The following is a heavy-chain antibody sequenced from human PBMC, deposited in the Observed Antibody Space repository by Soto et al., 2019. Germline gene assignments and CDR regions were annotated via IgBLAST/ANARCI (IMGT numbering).Heavy chain of an antibody. D-gene: IGHD2-8*01. CDR2: ISSSSSTI. J-gene: IGHJ3*02. CDR3: ARDTPLMDDAFDI. CDR1: GFTFSSYS. Sequence: EVQLVESGGGLVQPGGSLRLSCAASGFTFSSYSMNWVRQAPGKGLEWVSYISSSSSTIYYADSVKGRFTISRDNAKNSLYLQMNSLRAKDTAVYYCARDTPLMDDAFDIWGQGTMVTVSS. V-gene: IGHV3-48*01.